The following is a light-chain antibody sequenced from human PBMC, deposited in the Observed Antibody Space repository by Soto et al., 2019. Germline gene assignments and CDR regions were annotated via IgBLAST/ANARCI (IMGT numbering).Light chain of an antibody. CDR3: QDYGTSAPWT. CDR2: RGS. Sequence: EVVLTQSPGTLSLSPGERATLSCRASQNIRGNELAWYQQKPGQAPRLLIYRGSSRATGIPDRFSGRGSGTDFTPTISRLETEDLAVDYCQDYGTSAPWTFGQGTKVEIK. V-gene: IGKV3-20*01. CDR1: QNIRGNE. J-gene: IGKJ1*01.